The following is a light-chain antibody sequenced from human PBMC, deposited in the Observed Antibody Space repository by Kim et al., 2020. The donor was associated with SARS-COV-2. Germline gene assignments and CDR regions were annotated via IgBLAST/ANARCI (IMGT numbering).Light chain of an antibody. V-gene: IGKV1-39*01. CDR1: QTISNY. CDR2: AAS. Sequence: DIQMTQSPSSLSASVGDRVTITCRTSQTISNYLNWYQMKPGKAPNLLIYAASSLQGGVPSRFSGGGSGTDFTLTISGLHPEDFATYVCQQTYNTPWTFAKGTEVDNK. CDR3: QQTYNTPWT. J-gene: IGKJ1*01.